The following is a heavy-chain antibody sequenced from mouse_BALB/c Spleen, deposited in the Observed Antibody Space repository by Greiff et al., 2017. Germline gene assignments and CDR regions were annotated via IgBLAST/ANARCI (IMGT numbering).Heavy chain of an antibody. D-gene: IGHD2-4*01. Sequence: EVMLVESGGGLVKPGGSLKLSCAASGFAFSSYDMSWVRQTPEKRLEWVAYISSGGGSTYYPDTVKGRFTISRDNAKNTLYLQMSSLKSEDTAMYYCARRAMIKTMDYWGQGTSVTVSS. CDR1: GFAFSSYD. J-gene: IGHJ4*01. V-gene: IGHV5-12-1*01. CDR2: ISSGGGST. CDR3: ARRAMIKTMDY.